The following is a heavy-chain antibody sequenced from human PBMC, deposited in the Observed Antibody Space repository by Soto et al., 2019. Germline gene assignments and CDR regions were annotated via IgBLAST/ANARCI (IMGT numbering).Heavy chain of an antibody. CDR3: AKRSTGTLLYFDL. CDR1: GFTFSNYA. D-gene: IGHD4-4*01. V-gene: IGHV3-23*01. CDR2: IGSSGNT. Sequence: GGSLRLSCAASGFTFSNYAMSWVRQAPGKGLEWVSTIGSSGNTYYADSVKGRFTISRDNSKNTLFLQMSSLRADDTAVFYCAKRSTGTLLYFDLWGRGSLVTVS. J-gene: IGHJ2*01.